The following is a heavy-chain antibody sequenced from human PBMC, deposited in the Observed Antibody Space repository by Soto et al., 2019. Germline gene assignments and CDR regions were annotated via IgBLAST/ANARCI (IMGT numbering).Heavy chain of an antibody. CDR3: ARVVYGDYGRGYYFDF. CDR2: ISHLENT. V-gene: IGHV4-30-2*06. CDR1: GASISYGGFS. Sequence: SQKLSLTCTVSGASISYGGFSWSWIRQSPGKGLEWIGYISHLENTYLHPSFKSRLTMSIDRTRDQFSLKLSSVTAADMAVYYCARVVYGDYGRGYYFDFLDPGSLV. D-gene: IGHD4-17*01. J-gene: IGHJ4*02.